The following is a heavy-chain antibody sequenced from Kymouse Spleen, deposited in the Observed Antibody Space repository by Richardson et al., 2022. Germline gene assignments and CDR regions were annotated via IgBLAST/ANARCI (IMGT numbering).Heavy chain of an antibody. CDR3: ARDQPELRGYYYYGMDV. CDR1: GFTFSSYW. D-gene: IGHD1-7*01. Sequence: EVQLVESGGGLVQPGGSLRLSCAASGFTFSSYWMHWVRQAPGKGLVWVSRINSDGSSTSYADSVKGRFTISRDNAKNTLYLQMNSLRAEDTAVYYCARDQPELRGYYYYGMDVWGQGTTVTVSS. CDR2: INSDGSST. V-gene: IGHV3-74*01. J-gene: IGHJ6*02.